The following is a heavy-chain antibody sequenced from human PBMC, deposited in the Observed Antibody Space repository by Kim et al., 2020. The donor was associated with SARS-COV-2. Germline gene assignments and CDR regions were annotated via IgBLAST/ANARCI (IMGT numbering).Heavy chain of an antibody. J-gene: IGHJ5*02. D-gene: IGHD6-19*01. CDR2: IYYSGST. Sequence: SETLSLTCTVSGGSISSSSYYWGWIRQPPGKGLEWIGSIYYSGSTYYNPSLKSRVTISVDTSKNQFSLKLSSVTAADTAVYYCARSPGLVFWFDPWGQGTLVTVSS. V-gene: IGHV4-39*01. CDR1: GGSISSSSYY. CDR3: ARSPGLVFWFDP.